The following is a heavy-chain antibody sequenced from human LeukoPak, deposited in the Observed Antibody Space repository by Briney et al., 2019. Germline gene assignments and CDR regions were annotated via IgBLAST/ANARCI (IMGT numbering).Heavy chain of an antibody. Sequence: SQTLSLTCDISGDSVSSNSAAWNWIRQSPSRGLEWLGRTYYRSMWFNDYSVSVKSRITINPDTSKNQFSLQLNSVTPEDTAVYYCARQTDYHFDYWGQGTQVTVSS. V-gene: IGHV6-1*01. CDR2: TYYRSMWFN. CDR3: ARQTDYHFDY. CDR1: GDSVSSNSAA. J-gene: IGHJ4*02. D-gene: IGHD4-11*01.